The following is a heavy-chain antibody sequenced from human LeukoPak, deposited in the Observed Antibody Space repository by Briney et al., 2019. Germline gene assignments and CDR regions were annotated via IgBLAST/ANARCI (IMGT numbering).Heavy chain of an antibody. CDR1: GGTFSSYA. D-gene: IGHD3-3*01. Sequence: GASVKVSCKASGGTFSSYAISWVRQAPGQGLEWMGGIIPIFGTVNYAQKFQGRVTITADESTSTTYMELSSLRAEDTAVYYCARSSGFMYYDFWRFDYWGQGTLATVSS. V-gene: IGHV1-69*13. J-gene: IGHJ4*02. CDR2: IIPIFGTV. CDR3: ARSSGFMYYDFWRFDY.